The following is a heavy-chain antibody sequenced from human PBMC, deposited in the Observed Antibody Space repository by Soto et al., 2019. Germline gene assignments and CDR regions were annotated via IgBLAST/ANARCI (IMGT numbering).Heavy chain of an antibody. D-gene: IGHD6-19*01. V-gene: IGHV2-5*02. Sequence: QVTLRASGPTLVQPTQTLTLTCTFSGVSRTYSGVAVCGIRQPPGKSLEWLASIDWADDTHYNPSLNNRDIIIGDTSKKQVVLTMANMDPTDTATYYCARIVWLRFEFWGQGTPVTVSS. CDR2: IDWADDT. CDR3: ARIVWLRFEF. J-gene: IGHJ4*02. CDR1: GVSRTYSGVA.